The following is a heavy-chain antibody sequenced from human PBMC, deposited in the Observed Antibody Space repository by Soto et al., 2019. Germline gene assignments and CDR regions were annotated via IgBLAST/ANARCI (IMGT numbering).Heavy chain of an antibody. J-gene: IGHJ3*02. Sequence: SETLSLTCTVSGGSISSYYWSWIRQPPGKGLEWIGYIYYSGSTNYNPSLKRRVTISVDTSKNQFSLKLSSVTAADTAVYYCARDTGLTFGGVIPSDAFDIWGQGTMVTVSS. D-gene: IGHD3-16*02. V-gene: IGHV4-59*01. CDR2: IYYSGST. CDR1: GGSISSYY. CDR3: ARDTGLTFGGVIPSDAFDI.